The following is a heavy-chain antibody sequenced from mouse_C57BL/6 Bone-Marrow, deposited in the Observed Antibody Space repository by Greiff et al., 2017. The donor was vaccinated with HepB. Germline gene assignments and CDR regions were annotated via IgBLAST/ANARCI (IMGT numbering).Heavy chain of an antibody. V-gene: IGHV1-54*01. Sequence: VQLQQSGAELVRPGPSVKVSCKASGYAFTNYLIEWVKQRPGQGLEWIGVINPGSGGTNYNEKFKGKATLTADKSSSTAYMQLSSLTSEDSAVYFCARSPHYYGSRRSYWYCDVWGTGTTVTVSS. CDR3: ARSPHYYGSRRSYWYCDV. CDR1: GYAFTNYL. J-gene: IGHJ1*03. CDR2: INPGSGGT. D-gene: IGHD1-1*01.